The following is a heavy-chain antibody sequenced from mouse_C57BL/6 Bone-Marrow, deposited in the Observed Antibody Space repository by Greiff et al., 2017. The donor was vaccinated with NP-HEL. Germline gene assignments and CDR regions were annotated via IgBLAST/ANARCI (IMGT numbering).Heavy chain of an antibody. Sequence: QVQLQQSGAELVKPGASVKLSCKASGYTFTSYWMHWVKQRPGRGLEWIGRIDPNSGGPKYNEKFKSKATLTVAKPSSTAYMQLSSLTSEASAVYYCASSRFYYYYGSSHYFDYWGQGTTLTVSS. V-gene: IGHV1-72*01. CDR2: IDPNSGGP. J-gene: IGHJ2*01. D-gene: IGHD1-1*01. CDR1: GYTFTSYW. CDR3: ASSRFYYYYGSSHYFDY.